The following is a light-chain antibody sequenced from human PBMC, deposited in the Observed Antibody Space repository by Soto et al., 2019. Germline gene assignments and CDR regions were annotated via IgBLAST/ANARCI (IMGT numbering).Light chain of an antibody. V-gene: IGKV1-6*01. CDR2: AAS. Sequence: AIQMTQSPSSLSASVGDRVTITCRASQGIRNDLGWYQLKPGKAPNLLIYAASRLQSGVPSRFSGSGSDTDFTLTISSLQPEDFATYYCLQDYNYPRTFGQGTKVEIK. CDR1: QGIRND. CDR3: LQDYNYPRT. J-gene: IGKJ1*01.